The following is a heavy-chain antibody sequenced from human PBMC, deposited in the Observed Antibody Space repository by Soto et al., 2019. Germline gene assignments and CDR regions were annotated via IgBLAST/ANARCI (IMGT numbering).Heavy chain of an antibody. CDR2: IYYSGTT. J-gene: IGHJ5*02. CDR1: GGSISSGGYY. Sequence: SETLSLTCTVSGGSISSGGYYWSWIRQHPGWGLEWIGYIYYSGTTYYNPSLKSRVTISSDTSKNHFSLKLSSVTAADTAVYYWAKVQNWFDPWAQGSLVTVSS. V-gene: IGHV4-31*03. CDR3: AKVQNWFDP.